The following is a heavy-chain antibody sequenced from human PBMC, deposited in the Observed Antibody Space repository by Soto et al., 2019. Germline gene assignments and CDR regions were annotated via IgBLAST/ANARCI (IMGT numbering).Heavy chain of an antibody. CDR2: IIPIFGTA. V-gene: IGHV1-69*06. CDR1: GGTFSSYA. D-gene: IGHD3-22*01. CDR3: ATAGYYLDSGGFFPPPPGFDP. J-gene: IGHJ5*02. Sequence: SVKVSCNASGGTFSSYAISWVRHAPGQGLEWMGGIIPIFGTANYAQKFQGRVTMTADKSTSTAYLELSILRSGYTAVYYCATAGYYLDSGGFFPPPPGFDPWGQGTLGTVS.